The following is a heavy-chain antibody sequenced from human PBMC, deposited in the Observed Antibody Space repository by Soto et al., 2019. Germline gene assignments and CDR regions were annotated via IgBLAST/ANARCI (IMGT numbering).Heavy chain of an antibody. D-gene: IGHD3-10*01. V-gene: IGHV3-21*01. CDR1: GFTFSSYS. Sequence: ESGGGLVKPGGSLRLSCAASGFTFSSYSMNWVRQAPGKGLEWVSSISSSSSYLYYADSVKGRFTISRDNAKNALYLQMNSLRAEDTAVYYCRSGHSADYWGQGTLVTVSS. J-gene: IGHJ4*02. CDR3: RSGHSADY. CDR2: ISSSSSYL.